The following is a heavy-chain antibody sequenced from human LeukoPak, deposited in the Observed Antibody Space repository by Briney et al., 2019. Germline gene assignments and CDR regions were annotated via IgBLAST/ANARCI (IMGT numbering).Heavy chain of an antibody. V-gene: IGHV4-34*01. Sequence: SETLSLTCAVYGGSFSGYYWSWIRQPPGKGLEWIGEINHSGSTNYNPSLKSRVTISVDTSKNQFSLKLSSVTAADTAVYYCARQAMVRGVIINRKYYFDYWGQGTLVTVSS. D-gene: IGHD3-10*01. CDR3: ARQAMVRGVIINRKYYFDY. CDR2: INHSGST. CDR1: GGSFSGYY. J-gene: IGHJ4*02.